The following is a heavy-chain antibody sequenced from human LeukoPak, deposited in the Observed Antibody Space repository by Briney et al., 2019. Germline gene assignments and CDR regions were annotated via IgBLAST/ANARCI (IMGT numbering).Heavy chain of an antibody. Sequence: GGSLRLSCAASGFTFDDYAMHWVRQAPGKGLEWVSGISWNSGSIDYADSVKGRFTISRDNAKNSLYLQMNSLRAEDTALYYCAKDVRGTSGWYSYFQHWGQGTLVTVSS. V-gene: IGHV3-9*01. D-gene: IGHD6-19*01. CDR1: GFTFDDYA. J-gene: IGHJ1*01. CDR3: AKDVRGTSGWYSYFQH. CDR2: ISWNSGSI.